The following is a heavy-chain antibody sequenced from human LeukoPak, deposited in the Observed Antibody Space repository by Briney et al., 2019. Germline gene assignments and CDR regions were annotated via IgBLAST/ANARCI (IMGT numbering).Heavy chain of an antibody. CDR2: IYSGGST. CDR3: ARGGVYSNGWYEFDS. Sequence: TGGSLRLSCAASGFTLSSNYMSWVRQAPGKGLEWVSVIYSGGSTYYADSVKGRFTISRHNSKNTLYLQMNSLRAEDTAVYFCARGGVYSNGWYEFDSWGQGTVVTVSA. CDR1: GFTLSSNY. V-gene: IGHV3-53*04. J-gene: IGHJ4*02. D-gene: IGHD6-19*01.